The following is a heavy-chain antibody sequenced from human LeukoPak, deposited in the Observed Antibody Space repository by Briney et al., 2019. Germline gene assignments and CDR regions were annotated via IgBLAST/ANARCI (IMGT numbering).Heavy chain of an antibody. CDR1: GGSFRGYY. V-gene: IGHV4-34*01. D-gene: IGHD1/OR15-1a*01. Sequence: PSETLSLACAVYGGSFRGYYWSWIRQPPGPGLEGMGGINHSGSTNYNPSLTSRVTISVDTSKNQFSLKLSSVTAADTAVYYCTRGDSTNKNNYWGQGTLVTVSS. J-gene: IGHJ4*02. CDR2: INHSGST. CDR3: TRGDSTNKNNY.